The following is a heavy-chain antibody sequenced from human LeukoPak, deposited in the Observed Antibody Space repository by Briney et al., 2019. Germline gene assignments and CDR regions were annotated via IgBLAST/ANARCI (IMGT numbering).Heavy chain of an antibody. J-gene: IGHJ4*02. Sequence: SETLSLTCTVSGGSISSSSYYWGWIRQPPGKGLEWIGSFYYSGSTYYNPSLKSRVTISVDTSKNQFSLKLSSVTAADTAVYYCARLVKGYCSSSSCHYFDYWGQGTLVTVSS. V-gene: IGHV4-39*01. CDR1: GGSISSSSYY. CDR3: ARLVKGYCSSSSCHYFDY. D-gene: IGHD2-2*01. CDR2: FYYSGST.